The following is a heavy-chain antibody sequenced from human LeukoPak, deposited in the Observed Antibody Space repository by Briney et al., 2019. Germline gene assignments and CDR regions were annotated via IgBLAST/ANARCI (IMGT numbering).Heavy chain of an antibody. CDR2: IYTDGSST. J-gene: IGHJ6*03. CDR3: ARATPQAIYYYYMDV. V-gene: IGHV3-74*01. Sequence: GSLRLSCAASGFPFSSYWMHWVRQAPGKGLVWVSRIYTDGSSTSYADSVKGRFTISRDNAKNTLYLQMNSLRAEDTAVYYCARATPQAIYYYYMDVWGKGTTVTVSS. CDR1: GFPFSSYW.